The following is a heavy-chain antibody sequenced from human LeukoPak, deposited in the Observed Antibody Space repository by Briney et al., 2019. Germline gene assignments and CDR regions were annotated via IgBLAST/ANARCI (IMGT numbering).Heavy chain of an antibody. Sequence: GGSLRLSCAASGFTFSSYAMSWVRQAPGKGLGWVSGIWGSGDRTYYADSVKGRFAISRDNSKNTLYLQMNSLRAEDTAVYYCAKADCINGVCNSDHWGQGTLVTVSS. CDR3: AKADCINGVCNSDH. J-gene: IGHJ4*02. CDR1: GFTFSSYA. V-gene: IGHV3-23*01. CDR2: IWGSGDRT. D-gene: IGHD2-8*01.